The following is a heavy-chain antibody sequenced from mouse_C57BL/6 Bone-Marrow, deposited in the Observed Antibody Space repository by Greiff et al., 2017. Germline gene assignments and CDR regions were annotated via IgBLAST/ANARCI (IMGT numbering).Heavy chain of an antibody. Sequence: VQLQQSGPVLVKPGASVKMSCKASGYTFTDYYMNWVKQSHGKSLEWIGVINPYNGGTSYNQKFKGKATLTVDKSSSTAYMELNSLTSEDSAVYYCARLTGTLFDYWGQGTTLTVSS. CDR3: ARLTGTLFDY. J-gene: IGHJ2*01. D-gene: IGHD4-1*01. CDR1: GYTFTDYY. CDR2: INPYNGGT. V-gene: IGHV1-19*01.